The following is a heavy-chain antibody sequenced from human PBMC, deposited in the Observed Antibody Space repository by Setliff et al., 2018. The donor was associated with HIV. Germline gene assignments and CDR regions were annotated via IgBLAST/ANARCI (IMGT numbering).Heavy chain of an antibody. Sequence: PSETLSLTCTVSGGSISNYYWSWIRQPAGKGLEWIGRIYSTGSTNYNPSLKSRVTMSVDTSKKQFSLKLKSVTAADTAVYYCALTAHNLLRGYMDVWGKGTKVTVSS. J-gene: IGHJ6*03. CDR1: GGSISNYY. D-gene: IGHD7-27*01. CDR2: IYSTGST. V-gene: IGHV4-4*07. CDR3: ALTAHNLLRGYMDV.